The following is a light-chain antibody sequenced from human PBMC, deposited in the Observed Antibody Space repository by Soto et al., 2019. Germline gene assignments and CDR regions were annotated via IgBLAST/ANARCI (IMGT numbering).Light chain of an antibody. CDR3: SSYTSSSTLV. CDR2: EVS. J-gene: IGLJ1*01. CDR1: SSDVGGYNY. V-gene: IGLV2-14*01. Sequence: LTQPASVSGSPGQSITISCTGTSSDVGGYNYVSWYQQHPGKAPKLMIYEVSNLPSGVSNRFSGSKSGNTASLTISGLQAEDEADYYCSSYTSSSTLVFGTGTKGTVL.